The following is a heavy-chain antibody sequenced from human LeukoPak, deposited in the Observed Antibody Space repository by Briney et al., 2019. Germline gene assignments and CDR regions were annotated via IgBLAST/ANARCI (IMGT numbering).Heavy chain of an antibody. CDR2: IYYSGST. Sequence: SGTLSLTCTVSGGSISSYYWSWIRQPPGKGLEWIGYIYYSGSTNYNPSLKSRVTISVDTSKNQFSLKLSSVTAADTAVYYCAREIPYCSSTSCYGGAFDIWGQGTMVTVSS. CDR3: AREIPYCSSTSCYGGAFDI. J-gene: IGHJ3*02. D-gene: IGHD2-2*01. V-gene: IGHV4-59*12. CDR1: GGSISSYY.